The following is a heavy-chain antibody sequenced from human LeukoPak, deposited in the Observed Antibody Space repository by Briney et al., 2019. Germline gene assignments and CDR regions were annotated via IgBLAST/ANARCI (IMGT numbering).Heavy chain of an antibody. V-gene: IGHV1-24*01. CDR2: FDPEDGET. J-gene: IGHJ4*02. D-gene: IGHD1-26*01. Sequence: ASVKVSCKASGCTFTGYYMHWVRQAPGKGLEWMGGFDPEDGETIYAQKFQGRVTMTEDTSTDTAYMELSSLRSEDTAVYYCATQRPPVGATTGFDYWGQGTLVTVSS. CDR1: GCTFTGYY. CDR3: ATQRPPVGATTGFDY.